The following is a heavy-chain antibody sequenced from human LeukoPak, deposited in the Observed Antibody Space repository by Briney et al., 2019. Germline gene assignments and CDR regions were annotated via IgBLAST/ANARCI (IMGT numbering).Heavy chain of an antibody. D-gene: IGHD3-10*01. CDR3: AAYLGVTSWFDP. CDR2: ISGSGAST. J-gene: IGHJ5*02. V-gene: IGHV3-23*01. Sequence: GGSLRLSCAASEFTFNNYAMTWVRQAPGKGLEWVSSISGSGASTYYADSVKGRFTISRDNSKNTLYLQMDSLRAEDTALYYCAAYLGVTSWFDPWGQGALVSVST. CDR1: EFTFNNYA.